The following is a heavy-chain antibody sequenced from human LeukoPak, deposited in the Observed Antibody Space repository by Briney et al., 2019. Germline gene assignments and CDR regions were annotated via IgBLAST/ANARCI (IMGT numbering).Heavy chain of an antibody. J-gene: IGHJ4*02. CDR1: GGTFSSYA. V-gene: IGHV1-69*05. CDR3: ARERDGYNYGVDY. D-gene: IGHD5-24*01. Sequence: SVKVSCKASGGTFSSYAISWVRQAPGQGLEWMGRIIPIFGTANYAQKFQGRVTITTDESTSTAYMELSSLRPEDTAVYYCARERDGYNYGVDYWGQGTLVTGSS. CDR2: IIPIFGTA.